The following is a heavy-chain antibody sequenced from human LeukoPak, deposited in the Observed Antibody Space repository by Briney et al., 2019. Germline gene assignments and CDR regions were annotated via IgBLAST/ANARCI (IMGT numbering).Heavy chain of an antibody. CDR3: PRPPGRGGHWFDP. CDR2: IYYSGST. V-gene: IGHV4-30-4*01. CDR1: GGSISSGDYY. D-gene: IGHD3-10*01. Sequence: SETLSLTCTVSGGSISSGDYYWSWIRQPPGKGLEWIGYIYYSGSTYYNPSLKSRVTISVDTSKNQFSLKLSSVTAADTAVYYCPRPPGRGGHWFDPWGQGTLVTVSS. J-gene: IGHJ5*02.